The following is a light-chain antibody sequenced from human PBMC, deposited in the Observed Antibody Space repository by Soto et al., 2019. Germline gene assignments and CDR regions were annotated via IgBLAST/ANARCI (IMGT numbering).Light chain of an antibody. CDR1: QSISSY. J-gene: IGKJ4*01. V-gene: IGKV1-39*01. CDR2: AAS. CDR3: QRSFSTPLT. Sequence: DIQMTQSPSSLYASVGDRVTITCRASQSISSYLPWYQQKPGKAPKLLIYAASSLQSGVPSRFSGSGSGTDFTLTISSLQPEDFATYYCQRSFSTPLTVGGGTKVEIK.